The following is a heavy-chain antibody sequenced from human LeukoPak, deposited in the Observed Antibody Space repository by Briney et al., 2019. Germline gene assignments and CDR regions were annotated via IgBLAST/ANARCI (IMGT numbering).Heavy chain of an antibody. D-gene: IGHD6-19*01. CDR1: GFTFSSYA. V-gene: IGHV3-30*04. J-gene: IGHJ5*02. CDR2: ISYDGSNK. CDR3: AKCSRPGYTSGWCNWFDP. Sequence: GGSLRLSCAASGFTFSSYAMHWVRQAPGKGLEWVAVISYDGSNKYYADSVKGRFTISRDNSKNTIYLQMNSLRAEDTAVYYCAKCSRPGYTSGWCNWFDPWGQGTLVTVSS.